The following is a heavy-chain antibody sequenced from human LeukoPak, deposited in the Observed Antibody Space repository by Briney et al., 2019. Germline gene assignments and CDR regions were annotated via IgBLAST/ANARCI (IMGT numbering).Heavy chain of an antibody. Sequence: GGSLRLSCAASGFTFSSYSMNWVRQAPGKGLEWVSSISSSSYIYYADSVKGRFTISRDNAKNSLYLQMNSLRAEDTAVYYCARRNDFWSGYYFGESEYYMDVWGKGTTVTVSS. J-gene: IGHJ6*03. V-gene: IGHV3-21*01. CDR1: GFTFSSYS. CDR2: ISSSSYI. CDR3: ARRNDFWSGYYFGESEYYMDV. D-gene: IGHD3-3*01.